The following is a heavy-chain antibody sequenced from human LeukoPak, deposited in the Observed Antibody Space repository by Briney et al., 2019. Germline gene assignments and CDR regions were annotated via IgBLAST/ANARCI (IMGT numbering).Heavy chain of an antibody. V-gene: IGHV3-23*01. CDR3: AKYYYDSSRQGMDV. CDR1: GFIFSSHA. CDR2: IVGSGDST. Sequence: PGGSLRLSCAASGFIFSSHAMSWVRQAPGKGLEWVSAIVGSGDSTYYADSVKGRFTISRDNSKNTLYLQMNSLTAEDTALYYCAKYYYDSSRQGMDVWGQGTTVTVSS. D-gene: IGHD3-22*01. J-gene: IGHJ6*02.